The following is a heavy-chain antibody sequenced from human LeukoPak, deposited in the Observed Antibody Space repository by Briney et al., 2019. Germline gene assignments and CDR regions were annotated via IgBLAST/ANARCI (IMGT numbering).Heavy chain of an antibody. D-gene: IGHD6-6*01. V-gene: IGHV3-53*01. CDR3: ARNRSGSSRRGPHSFDY. J-gene: IGHJ4*02. CDR1: GFTVSSNY. Sequence: PGGSLRLSCAASGFTVSSNYMSWVRQAPGKGLEWVSVIYSGGSTYYADSVKGRFTISRDNSKNTLYLQMNSLRAEDTAVYYCARNRSGSSRRGPHSFDYLGQGTLVTVFS. CDR2: IYSGGST.